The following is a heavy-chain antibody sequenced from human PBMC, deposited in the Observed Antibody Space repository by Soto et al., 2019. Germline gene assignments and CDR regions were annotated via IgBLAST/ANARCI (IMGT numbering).Heavy chain of an antibody. CDR1: GFTFSSYG. Sequence: QVQLVESGGGVVQPGRSLRLSCAASGFTFSSYGMHWVRQAPGKGLEWVAVISYDGSNKYYADSVKGRFTISRDNSKNTLYLQMNSLRAEDTAVYYCVKAHSGYDSLHAFDIWGQGTMVTVSS. V-gene: IGHV3-30*18. CDR2: ISYDGSNK. J-gene: IGHJ3*02. D-gene: IGHD5-12*01. CDR3: VKAHSGYDSLHAFDI.